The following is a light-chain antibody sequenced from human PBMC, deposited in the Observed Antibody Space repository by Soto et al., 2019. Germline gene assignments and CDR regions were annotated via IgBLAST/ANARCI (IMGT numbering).Light chain of an antibody. CDR3: QQFKSWPPV. Sequence: ELVMTQSPVTLSVSPGERAALSCRASQSVGRTLAWYQQKPGQAPKLLIYDASNRATGIPARFSGSGSGTEFTLIISSLQSEDFAVYYCQQFKSWPPVFGPGTTVDIK. J-gene: IGKJ3*01. V-gene: IGKV3-15*01. CDR1: QSVGRT. CDR2: DAS.